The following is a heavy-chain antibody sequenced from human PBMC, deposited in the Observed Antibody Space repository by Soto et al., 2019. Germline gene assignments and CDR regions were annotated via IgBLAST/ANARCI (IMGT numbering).Heavy chain of an antibody. J-gene: IGHJ6*02. CDR1: GFTFSSYG. D-gene: IGHD6-13*01. V-gene: IGHV3-30*18. CDR2: ISYDGSNK. CDR3: AKEPAAGSTYYYYYGMDV. Sequence: GGSLRLSCAASGFTFSSYGMHWVRQAPGKGLEWVAVISYDGSNKYYADSVKGRFTISRDNSKNTLYLQMNSLRAEDTAVYYCAKEPAAGSTYYYYYGMDVWGQGTTVTVSS.